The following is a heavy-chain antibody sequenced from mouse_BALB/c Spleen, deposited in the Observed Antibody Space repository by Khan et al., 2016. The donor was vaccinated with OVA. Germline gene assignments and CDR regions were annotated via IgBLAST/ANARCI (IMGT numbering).Heavy chain of an antibody. CDR2: ISDGGSST. CDR3: ARAGYGGFAY. V-gene: IGHV5-4*02. CDR1: GFTFSDYY. Sequence: EVELVESGGGLVKPGGSLKLSCAASGFTFSDYYMYWVRQTPEKRLEWVATISDGGSSTYYPDSVKGRFTISRDNAKNNLYLQMSSLKSEDTAIYYCARAGYGGFAYWGQGTLVTAAA. D-gene: IGHD1-1*02. J-gene: IGHJ3*01.